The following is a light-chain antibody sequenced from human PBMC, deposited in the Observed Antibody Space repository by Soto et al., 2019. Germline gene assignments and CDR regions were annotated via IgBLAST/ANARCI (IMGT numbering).Light chain of an antibody. CDR2: EVT. J-gene: IGLJ3*02. V-gene: IGLV2-14*01. CDR1: SSDVGHYNS. Sequence: QSALTQAASVSGSPGQSITISCTGTSSDVGHYNSVSWYQHHPGKAPKLMIYEVTNRPSGVSDRFSGSRSGNTAFLTISGLQAEDEAHYYCSSYTTTNTGVFGGGTKVTVL. CDR3: SSYTTTNTGV.